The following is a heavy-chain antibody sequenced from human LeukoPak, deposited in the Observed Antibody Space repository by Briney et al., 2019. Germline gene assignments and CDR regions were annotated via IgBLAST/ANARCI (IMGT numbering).Heavy chain of an antibody. CDR3: AEDSSFRPGYFDY. CDR1: GFTFSSYG. Sequence: PGGSLRLSCAASGFTFSSYGMHWVRQAPGKGLEWVAFIRYDGSNKYYADSVKGRFTISRDNSKNTPYLQMNSLRAEDTAVYYCAEDSSFRPGYFDYWGQGTLVTVSS. V-gene: IGHV3-30*02. J-gene: IGHJ4*02. CDR2: IRYDGSNK.